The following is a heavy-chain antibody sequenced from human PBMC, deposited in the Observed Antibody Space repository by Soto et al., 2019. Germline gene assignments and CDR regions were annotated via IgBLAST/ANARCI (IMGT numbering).Heavy chain of an antibody. CDR2: IYPGDSDT. V-gene: IGHV5-51*01. CDR1: GYSFTSYW. D-gene: IGHD3-16*02. Sequence: ESLKISCKGSGYSFTSYWIGWVRQMPGKGLEWMGIIYPGDSDTRYSPPFQGQVTISADKSISTAYLQWSSLKASDTAMYYCARRVVYVWGSNRYSPYLAYRSQGTPVPVSA. CDR3: ARRVVYVWGSNRYSPYLAY. J-gene: IGHJ4*02.